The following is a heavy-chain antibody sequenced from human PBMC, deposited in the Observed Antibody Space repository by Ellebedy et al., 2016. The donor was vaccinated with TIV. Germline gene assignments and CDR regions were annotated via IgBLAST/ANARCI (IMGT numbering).Heavy chain of an antibody. J-gene: IGHJ5*02. CDR1: GGSISSSNW. CDR3: ARGRITMVRGGLFDP. D-gene: IGHD3-10*01. Sequence: SETLSLTXAVSGGSISSSNWWSWVRQPPGKGLEWIGEIYHSGSTNYNPSLKSRVTISVDKSKNQFSLKLSSVTAADTAVYYCARGRITMVRGGLFDPWGQGTLVTVSS. V-gene: IGHV4-4*02. CDR2: IYHSGST.